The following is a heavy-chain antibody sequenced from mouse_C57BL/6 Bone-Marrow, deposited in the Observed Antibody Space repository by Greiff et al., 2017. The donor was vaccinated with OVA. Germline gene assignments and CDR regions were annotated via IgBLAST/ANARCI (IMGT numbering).Heavy chain of an antibody. CDR3: ARARSYWYFDG. CDR1: GYTFTSYT. V-gene: IGHV1-4*01. Sequence: QVQLKESGAELARPGASVKMSCKASGYTFTSYTMHWVKQRPGQGLEWIGYINPSSGYTKYNQKFKDKATLTADKSSSTAYMQLSSLTSEDSAVYCCARARSYWYFDGWGTGTTVTVSS. J-gene: IGHJ1*03. CDR2: INPSSGYT.